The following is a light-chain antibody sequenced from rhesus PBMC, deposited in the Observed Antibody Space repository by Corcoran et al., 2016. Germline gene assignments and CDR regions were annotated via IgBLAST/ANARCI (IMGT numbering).Light chain of an antibody. V-gene: IGKV3-31*02. J-gene: IGKJ4*01. CDR2: GAS. CDR1: QSVSSY. Sequence: EIVMTQSPATLSLSPGETATISCRTSQSVSSYLAWYQQKPGQAPRLLIYGASSRATGIPERFSGSGSGTDFTLTISSLEPEDFAVYYCQETSNLALTFGGGTKVEIK. CDR3: QETSNLALT.